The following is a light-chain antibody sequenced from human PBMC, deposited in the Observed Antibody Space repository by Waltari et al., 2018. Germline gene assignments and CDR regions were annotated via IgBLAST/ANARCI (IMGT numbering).Light chain of an antibody. CDR2: YDT. CDR3: QSADSSGPSVV. V-gene: IGLV3-25*03. J-gene: IGLJ2*01. CDR1: DIGGSS. Sequence: SYVLTQPPSVSVAPGEAARISCGGDDIGGSSVHWYQQKAGQAPVLVIYYDTDRPSGIPERFSGSSSGTTVTLTISGVQAEDEADYYCQSADSSGPSVVFGGGTKLT.